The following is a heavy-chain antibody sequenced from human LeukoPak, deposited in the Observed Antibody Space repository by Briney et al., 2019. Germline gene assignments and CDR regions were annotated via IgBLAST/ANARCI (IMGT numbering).Heavy chain of an antibody. D-gene: IGHD3-10*01. CDR1: GGSISNNY. CDR3: ARDSGTTGEVKFDP. Sequence: SETLSLTCTVSGGSISNNYWSWIRQPPGKGLEWIGYIHYSGSTNNNPSLKSRVTISVDTSKNQFSLKLTSVTAADTAVYYCARDSGTTGEVKFDPWGQGTLVTVSS. CDR2: IHYSGST. J-gene: IGHJ5*02. V-gene: IGHV4-59*01.